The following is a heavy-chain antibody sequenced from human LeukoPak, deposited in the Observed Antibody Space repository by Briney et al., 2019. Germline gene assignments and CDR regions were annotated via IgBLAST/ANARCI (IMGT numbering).Heavy chain of an antibody. CDR1: GGTFSSYA. D-gene: IGHD6-19*01. V-gene: IGHV1-69*13. CDR3: ARRGIAVAGGCFDY. CDR2: IIPIFGTA. J-gene: IGHJ4*02. Sequence: SVKVSCKASGGTFSSYAISWVRQAPGQGLEWMGGIIPIFGTANYAQKFQGRVTITADESTSTAYMELSSLRSEDTAMYYCARRGIAVAGGCFDYWGQGALVTVSS.